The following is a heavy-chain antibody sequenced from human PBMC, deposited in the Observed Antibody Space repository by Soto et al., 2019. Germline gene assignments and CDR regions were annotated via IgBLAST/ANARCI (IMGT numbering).Heavy chain of an antibody. J-gene: IGHJ6*02. V-gene: IGHV4-30-2*01. Sequence: PXETLSLTCSVSGGSISSGGYSWSWIRQPPGKGLEWIGYSYYTGSAYYNPSLKSRVAISVDRSKNQFSLKLTSVTAADTAVYYCARVLLNYSDTREDGLDAWGQGTTVTVSS. CDR2: SYYTGSA. D-gene: IGHD3-22*01. CDR3: ARVLLNYSDTREDGLDA. CDR1: GGSISSGGYS.